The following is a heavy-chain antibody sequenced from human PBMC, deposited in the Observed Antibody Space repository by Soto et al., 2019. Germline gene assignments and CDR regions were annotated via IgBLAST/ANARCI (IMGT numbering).Heavy chain of an antibody. CDR2: ITGNPGST. J-gene: IGHJ2*01. CDR3: WKDQFASGWY. CDR1: GFRFSTYG. V-gene: IGHV3-23*01. D-gene: IGHD3-3*01. Sequence: LRLSCAASGFRFSTYGMIWVRQAPGKGLEWVSAITGNPGSTFYGDSVKVRFTISIDNSRNTSFLHMNSLRPEDTAVYYCWKDQFASGWY.